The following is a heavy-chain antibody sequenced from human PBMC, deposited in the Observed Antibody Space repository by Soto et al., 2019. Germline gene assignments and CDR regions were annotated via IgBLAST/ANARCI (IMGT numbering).Heavy chain of an antibody. Sequence: PVESLKISCKGVGYKFVSAWICCWRQMAVKVLEWMGIIKPGTSDIRYSPSCRGHVTISADEAVSTAYLQWSSLKASDTAMYYCARQLSHICDSWGQGTLVTVSS. D-gene: IGHD3-3*02. CDR3: ARQLSHICDS. CDR2: IKPGTSDI. J-gene: IGHJ4*02. CDR1: GYKFVSAW. V-gene: IGHV5-51*01.